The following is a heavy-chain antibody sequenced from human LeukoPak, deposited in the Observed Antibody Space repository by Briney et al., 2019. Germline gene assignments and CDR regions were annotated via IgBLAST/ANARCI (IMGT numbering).Heavy chain of an antibody. Sequence: ASVKVSCKVSGYTLTELSMHWVRQAPGKGLEWMGGFDPEDGETIYAQKFQGRVTMTEDTSTDTAYMELSSLRSEDTAVYYCARVTYYYDSSGYSAFDYWGQGTLVTVSS. CDR1: GYTLTELS. D-gene: IGHD3-22*01. CDR2: FDPEDGET. J-gene: IGHJ4*02. V-gene: IGHV1-24*01. CDR3: ARVTYYYDSSGYSAFDY.